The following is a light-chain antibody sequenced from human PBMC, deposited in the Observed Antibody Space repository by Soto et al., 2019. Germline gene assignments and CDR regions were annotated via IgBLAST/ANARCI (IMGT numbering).Light chain of an antibody. V-gene: IGKV3-15*01. CDR1: QTVSTN. CDR3: QQYNSWPPLT. Sequence: EIVMTQSPDTLSVSPGDRATLSCRASQTVSTNLAWYQPKPGQAPRLLIYGASTRATGVPDRFSGSGSRTEFTLTISSLQSEDFAVYYCQQYNSWPPLTFGQGTKVEIK. CDR2: GAS. J-gene: IGKJ1*01.